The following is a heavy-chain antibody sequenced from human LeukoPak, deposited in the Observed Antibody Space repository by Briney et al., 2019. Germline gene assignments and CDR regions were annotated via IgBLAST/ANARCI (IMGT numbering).Heavy chain of an antibody. CDR3: ARDLEYYDSSGYRASFDP. CDR1: GYTFTSYG. D-gene: IGHD3-22*01. CDR2: ISAYNGNT. J-gene: IGHJ5*02. Sequence: ASVKVSCKASGYTFTSYGISWVRQAPGQGLEWMGWISAYNGNTNYAQKLQGRVTMTTDTSTSTAYMELRSLRSDDTAVYYCARDLEYYDSSGYRASFDPWGQGTLVTVSS. V-gene: IGHV1-18*01.